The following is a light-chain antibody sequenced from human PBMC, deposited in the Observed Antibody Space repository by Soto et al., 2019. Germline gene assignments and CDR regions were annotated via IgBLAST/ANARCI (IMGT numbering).Light chain of an antibody. CDR2: GAS. J-gene: IGKJ1*01. Sequence: EVVMTQSPGTLSMSPGDRATLSCRASQSVSSKLAWYQQKSGQAPRLLIYGASSRANGIPDRFSGSGSGTDFTLTISRLEPEDFAVYYWPQHGNLRTFGQGTKVEFK. CDR3: PQHGNLRT. V-gene: IGKV3-20*01. CDR1: QSVSSK.